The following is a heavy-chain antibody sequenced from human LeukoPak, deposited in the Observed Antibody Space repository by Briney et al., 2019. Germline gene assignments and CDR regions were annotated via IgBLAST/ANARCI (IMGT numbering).Heavy chain of an antibody. V-gene: IGHV1-69*05. CDR2: IIPIFGTA. J-gene: IGHJ4*02. CDR1: GGTFSSYA. CDR3: AKDGSGGRGY. D-gene: IGHD6-19*01. Sequence: RASVKVSCKASGGTFSSYAISWVRQAPGQGLEWMGRIIPIFGTANYAQKFQGRVTITTDESTSTAYMELSSLRSEDTAVYYCAKDGSGGRGYWGQGTLVTVSS.